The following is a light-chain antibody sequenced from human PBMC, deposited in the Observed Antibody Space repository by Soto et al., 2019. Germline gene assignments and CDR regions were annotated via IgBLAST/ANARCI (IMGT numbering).Light chain of an antibody. CDR2: AAS. V-gene: IGKV1-12*01. CDR3: LHTNIFPYI. J-gene: IGKJ2*01. Sequence: QMTQSPSSVSASVGDRATISCRASQGISSWLAWYQQKPGKAPNLLIYAASKLQSGVPSRFSGSGSGTDFTRTISNQQPEDFATYDCLHTNIFPYIFGQGTKLEIK. CDR1: QGISSW.